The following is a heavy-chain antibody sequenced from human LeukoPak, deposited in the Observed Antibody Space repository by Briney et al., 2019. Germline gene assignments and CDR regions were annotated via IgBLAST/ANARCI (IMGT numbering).Heavy chain of an antibody. CDR2: INHSGST. D-gene: IGHD2-15*01. V-gene: IGHV4-34*01. Sequence: SETLSLTCAVYGGSFSGYYWSWIRQPPGKGLEWIWEINHSGSTNYNPSLKSRVTISVDTSKNQFSLKLSSVTAADTAVYYCATTYSTCSGGSCYFGDYWGQGTLVTVSS. J-gene: IGHJ4*02. CDR1: GGSFSGYY. CDR3: ATTYSTCSGGSCYFGDY.